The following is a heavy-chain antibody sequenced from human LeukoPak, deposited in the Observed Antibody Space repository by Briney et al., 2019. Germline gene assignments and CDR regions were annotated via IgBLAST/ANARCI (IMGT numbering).Heavy chain of an antibody. CDR1: GFAFSTYS. J-gene: IGHJ4*02. Sequence: GGSLRLSCAASGFAFSTYSMIWVRQAPGKGLEWVSYIRSDSTIIHYAESVKGRFTISRDNGKTSLYLQMNSLRAEDTAVYFCARVQAGKWDFDYWGQGTLVTVSS. D-gene: IGHD1-26*01. CDR2: IRSDSTII. CDR3: ARVQAGKWDFDY. V-gene: IGHV3-48*01.